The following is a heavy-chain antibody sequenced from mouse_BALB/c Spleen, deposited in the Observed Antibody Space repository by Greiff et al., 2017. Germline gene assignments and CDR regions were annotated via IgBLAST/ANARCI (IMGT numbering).Heavy chain of an antibody. D-gene: IGHD2-4*01. CDR1: GYTFTDYN. Sequence: EVQLQQSGPELVKPGASVKISCKASGYTFTDYNMHWVKQSHGKSLEWIGYIYPYNGGTGYNQKFKSKATLTVDNSSSTAYMELRSLTSEDSAVYYCAREDYDYDYFDYWGQGTTLTVSS. CDR3: AREDYDYDYFDY. V-gene: IGHV1S29*02. CDR2: IYPYNGGT. J-gene: IGHJ2*01.